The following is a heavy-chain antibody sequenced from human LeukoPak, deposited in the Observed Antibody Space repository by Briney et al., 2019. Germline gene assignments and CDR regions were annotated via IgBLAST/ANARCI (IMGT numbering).Heavy chain of an antibody. D-gene: IGHD6-13*01. CDR3: ARELYSSSWYYYGMDV. CDR2: IYHSGST. CDR1: GGSISSSNW. Sequence: SGTLSLTCAVSGGSISSSNWWSWVRQPPGKGLEWIGEIYHSGSTNYNPSLKSRVTISVDKSKNQFSLKLSSVTAADTAVYYCARELYSSSWYYYGMDVWGQGTTVTVSS. J-gene: IGHJ6*02. V-gene: IGHV4-4*02.